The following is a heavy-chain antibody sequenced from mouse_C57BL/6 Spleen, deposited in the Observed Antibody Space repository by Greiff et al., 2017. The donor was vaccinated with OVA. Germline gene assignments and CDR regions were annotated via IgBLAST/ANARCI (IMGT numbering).Heavy chain of an antibody. J-gene: IGHJ4*01. CDR3: ARSYSNYGDYYAMDY. D-gene: IGHD2-5*01. CDR1: GYAFTNYL. V-gene: IGHV1-54*01. Sequence: QVHVKQSGAELVRPGTSVKVSCKASGYAFTNYLIEWVKQRPGQGLEWIGVINPGSGGTNYNEKFKGKATLTADKSSSTAYMQLSSLTSEDSAVYFCARSYSNYGDYYAMDYWGQGTSVTVSS. CDR2: INPGSGGT.